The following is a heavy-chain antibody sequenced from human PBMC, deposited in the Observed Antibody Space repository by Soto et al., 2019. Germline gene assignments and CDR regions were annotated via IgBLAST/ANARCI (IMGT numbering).Heavy chain of an antibody. CDR3: ARGRGRYSSGWSWFDP. CDR2: IFQSGST. V-gene: IGHV4-4*01. D-gene: IGHD6-19*01. CDR1: GGTIRSPDW. Sequence: LTCGVSGGTIRSPDWWTWVRQPPGKGLEWIGEIFQSGSTNYTPSLESRVTISVDKSKNQFSLTLTSVTAADTAVYFCARGRGRYSSGWSWFDPWGQGILVTVSS. J-gene: IGHJ5*02.